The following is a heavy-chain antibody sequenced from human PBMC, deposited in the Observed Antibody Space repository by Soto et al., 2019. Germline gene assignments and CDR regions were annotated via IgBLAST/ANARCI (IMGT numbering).Heavy chain of an antibody. CDR2: IYYSGST. D-gene: IGHD6-13*01. CDR1: GGSISSYY. V-gene: IGHV4-59*01. J-gene: IGHJ6*02. Sequence: QVQLQESGPGLVKPSETLSLTCTVSGGSISSYYWSWIRQPPGKGLEWIGYIYYSGSTNYNPSLKRRVTISVDTSKNQSALKLSSVTAADTAVYYCARDGGSSWYHPYYYGMDVWGQGTTVTVSS. CDR3: ARDGGSSWYHPYYYGMDV.